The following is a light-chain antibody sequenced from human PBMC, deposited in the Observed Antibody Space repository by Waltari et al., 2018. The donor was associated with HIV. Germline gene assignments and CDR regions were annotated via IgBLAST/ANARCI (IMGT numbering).Light chain of an antibody. CDR1: QSISTY. CDR2: GTS. V-gene: IGKV1-39*01. Sequence: DIQVTQSPSSLSASVGDRVTITCRTSQSISTYLNWYQQRPGKAPKLLIYGTSTLQRGVPARFSCSGSGTDFTLTIITLQPEDFATYYCQQSFAPPRTFGHGTKVEV. J-gene: IGKJ1*01. CDR3: QQSFAPPRT.